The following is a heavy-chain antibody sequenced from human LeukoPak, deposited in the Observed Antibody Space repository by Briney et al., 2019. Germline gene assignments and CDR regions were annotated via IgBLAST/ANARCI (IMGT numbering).Heavy chain of an antibody. V-gene: IGHV3-7*03. CDR1: GFTFSTSW. D-gene: IGHD4-17*01. CDR3: ARFPPGDYVGND. CDR2: IKPDGSEK. Sequence: GGSLRLSCAASGFTFSTSWMSWVRQAPGKGLEWVANIKPDGSEKYYVDSVKGRFTISRDNAKNSLYLQMNSLRAEDTAVYYCARFPPGDYVGNDWGQGTLVTVSS. J-gene: IGHJ4*02.